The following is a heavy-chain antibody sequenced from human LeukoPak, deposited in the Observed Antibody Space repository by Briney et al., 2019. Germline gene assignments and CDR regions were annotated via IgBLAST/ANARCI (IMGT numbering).Heavy chain of an antibody. Sequence: ASVKVSCKASGYTFTGYYMHWVRQAPGQGLEWMGWINPNSGGTNYAQKFQGRVTMTRDTSISTAYMELSRLRSDDTAVYYCARDLLGSGSYYNPYWGQGTLVTVSS. CDR2: INPNSGGT. D-gene: IGHD3-10*01. J-gene: IGHJ4*02. CDR1: GYTFTGYY. V-gene: IGHV1-2*02. CDR3: ARDLLGSGSYYNPY.